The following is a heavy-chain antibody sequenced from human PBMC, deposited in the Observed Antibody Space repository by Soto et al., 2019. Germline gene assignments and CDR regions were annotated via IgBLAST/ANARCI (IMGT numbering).Heavy chain of an antibody. CDR2: IHYSGSA. D-gene: IGHD6-19*01. CDR3: ARGVGGSGLNWFDP. V-gene: IGHV4-59*12. J-gene: IGHJ5*02. CDR1: GSSIIGYY. Sequence: SETLSLTCTFSGSSIIGYYWTWTRQSPERGLEWIGYIHYSGSANYNPSLNSRLTMSVDRSKSQFSMKLASVTAADTAVYYCARGVGGSGLNWFDPWGQGTLVTVSS.